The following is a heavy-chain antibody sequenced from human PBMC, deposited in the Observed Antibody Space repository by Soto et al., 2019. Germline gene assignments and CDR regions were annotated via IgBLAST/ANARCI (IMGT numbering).Heavy chain of an antibody. D-gene: IGHD3-22*01. CDR1: AGTFSSYA. V-gene: IGHV1-69*01. CDR3: ARDSEAYYDDSSGYYSDAFDN. J-gene: IGHJ3*02. Sequence: QVQLVQSGAEVKKPGSSVKVSCKASAGTFSSYAISWVRQAPGQGLEWMGGIIPIFGTANYAQKFQGRVTLIADESTSTAYMELSSLRSEDTAVYYCARDSEAYYDDSSGYYSDAFDNWCQGTMVTVSS. CDR2: IIPIFGTA.